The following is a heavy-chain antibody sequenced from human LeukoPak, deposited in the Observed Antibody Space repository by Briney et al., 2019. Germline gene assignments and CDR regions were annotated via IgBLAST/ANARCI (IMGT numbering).Heavy chain of an antibody. D-gene: IGHD3-10*01. V-gene: IGHV4-39*07. Sequence: SETLSLTCTVSGGSISSSSYYWGWIRQPPGKGLEWIGEINHSGSTNYNPSLKSRVTISVDTSKNQFSLKLSSVTAADTAVYYCARRRSGYYYGSGRRPYDWFDPWGQGTLVTVSS. J-gene: IGHJ5*02. CDR2: INHSGST. CDR3: ARRRSGYYYGSGRRPYDWFDP. CDR1: GGSISSSSYY.